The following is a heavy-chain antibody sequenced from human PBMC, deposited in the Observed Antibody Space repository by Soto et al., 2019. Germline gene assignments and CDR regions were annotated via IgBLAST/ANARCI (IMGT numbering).Heavy chain of an antibody. CDR3: ARDTGY. J-gene: IGHJ4*02. CDR1: GYSISSGYY. Sequence: SETLSLTCAVSGYSISSGYYWGWIRQPPGKGREWIGSIYHSGSTYYNPSLKSRVTISVDTSKNQFSLKLSSVTAADTAVYYCARDTGYWGQGTLVTVSS. CDR2: IYHSGST. D-gene: IGHD4-17*01. V-gene: IGHV4-38-2*02.